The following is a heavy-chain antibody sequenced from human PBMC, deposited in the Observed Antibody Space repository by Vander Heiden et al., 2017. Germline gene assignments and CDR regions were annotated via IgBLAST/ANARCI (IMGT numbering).Heavy chain of an antibody. Sequence: EVQLVESGGGWVQPGRSLRLSCAASGFTLDDYAMHWVRQAPGKGLGWVSGISWNSGSIGYADSVKGRFTISRDNAKNSLYLQMNSLRAEDTALYYCAKVEETAMVTSYLDYWGQGTLVTVYS. CDR2: ISWNSGSI. D-gene: IGHD5-18*01. CDR3: AKVEETAMVTSYLDY. V-gene: IGHV3-9*01. CDR1: GFTLDDYA. J-gene: IGHJ4*02.